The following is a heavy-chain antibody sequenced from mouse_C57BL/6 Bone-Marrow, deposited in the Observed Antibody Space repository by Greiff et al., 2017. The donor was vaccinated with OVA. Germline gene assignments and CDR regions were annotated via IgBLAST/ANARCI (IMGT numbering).Heavy chain of an antibody. J-gene: IGHJ2*01. CDR2: ISGGGGNT. V-gene: IGHV5-9*01. CDR3: ARHGPLDY. CDR1: GFTFSSYT. Sequence: DVMLVESGGGLVKPGGSLKLSCAASGFTFSSYTMSWVRQTPEKRLEWVATISGGGGNTYYPDSVKGRFTISRDNAKNPLYLQMSSLMSEDTALYYCARHGPLDYWGQGTTLTVSS.